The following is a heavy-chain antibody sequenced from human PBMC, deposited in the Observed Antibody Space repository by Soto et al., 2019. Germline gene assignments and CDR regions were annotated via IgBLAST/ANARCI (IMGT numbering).Heavy chain of an antibody. CDR2: INVDDSA. CDR1: GFTFSAYA. CDR3: AKNYYFDH. Sequence: EVQLLESGGGLVQPGGYLRLSCAASGFTFSAYAMSWVRQAPGKGLEWVSSINVDDSAYYADSVKGRFTISRDNSKSTVFLELSSLRVEDTATFYCAKNYYFDHWGQGTQVTVSS. V-gene: IGHV3-23*01. J-gene: IGHJ4*02.